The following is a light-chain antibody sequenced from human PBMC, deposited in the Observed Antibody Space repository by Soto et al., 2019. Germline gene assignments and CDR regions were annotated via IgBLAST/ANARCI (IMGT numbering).Light chain of an antibody. J-gene: IGKJ5*01. CDR2: AAS. Sequence: TQAPATLSVSPGERVTLSCRASQSVNNNFLSWYQQKPGQAPRLLIYAASSGDTGIPDRFSGSGSGTDFTLTINRLEPEDFAVYYCQYYGNSPITFGQGTWLDI. CDR3: QYYGNSPIT. V-gene: IGKV3-20*01. CDR1: QSVNNNF.